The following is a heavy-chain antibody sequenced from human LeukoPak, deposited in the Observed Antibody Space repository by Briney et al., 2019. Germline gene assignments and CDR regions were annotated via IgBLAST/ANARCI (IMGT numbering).Heavy chain of an antibody. CDR2: ISSSGSDI. V-gene: IGHV3-21*01. Sequence: GGSLRLSCAASGFTFSMFSMNWVRQAPGKGLEWVSSISSSGSDIYYADSVMGRFTISRDNTKNSLYLQMNSLRAEDTAVYYCARASYYYDTSAYSVYWGQGTLVTVSS. J-gene: IGHJ4*02. CDR1: GFTFSMFS. D-gene: IGHD3-22*01. CDR3: ARASYYYDTSAYSVY.